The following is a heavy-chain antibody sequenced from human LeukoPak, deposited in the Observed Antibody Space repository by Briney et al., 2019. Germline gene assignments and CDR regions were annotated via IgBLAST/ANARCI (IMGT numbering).Heavy chain of an antibody. Sequence: SVKVSCKASGGTFSSYAISWVRQAPGQGLEWMGRIIPIFGTANYAQKFQGRVTITADESTSTAYMELSSQRSEDTAVYYCARGEGTTGTKKPHFFDYWGQGTLVTVSS. D-gene: IGHD1-1*01. CDR3: ARGEGTTGTKKPHFFDY. J-gene: IGHJ4*02. CDR2: IIPIFGTA. V-gene: IGHV1-69*13. CDR1: GGTFSSYA.